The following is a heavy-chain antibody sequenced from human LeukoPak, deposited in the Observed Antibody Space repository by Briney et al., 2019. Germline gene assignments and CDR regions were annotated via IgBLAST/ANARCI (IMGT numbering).Heavy chain of an antibody. D-gene: IGHD3-22*01. Sequence: GGSLRLSCAASGFTFSSYAMSWVRQAPGKGLEWVSAISGSGGSTYYADSVKGRFTTSRDNSKNTLYLQMNSLRAEDTAVYYCANFYDSSGYAEGPFDYWGQGTLVTVSS. V-gene: IGHV3-23*01. CDR1: GFTFSSYA. CDR2: ISGSGGST. J-gene: IGHJ4*02. CDR3: ANFYDSSGYAEGPFDY.